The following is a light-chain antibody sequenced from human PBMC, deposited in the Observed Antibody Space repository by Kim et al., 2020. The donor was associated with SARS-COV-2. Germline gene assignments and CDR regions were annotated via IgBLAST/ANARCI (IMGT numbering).Light chain of an antibody. CDR1: SEHRFYA. V-gene: IGLV4-69*01. J-gene: IGLJ2*01. Sequence: ASVKLTCTLNSEHRFYAIAWHQQQSDKGPRYLMKVNRDGSHNKGDGTPDRFSGSTSGAERYLTISSLQSEDEADYYCQTWGTGIVAFGGGTKVTVL. CDR3: QTWGTGIVA. CDR2: VNRDGSH.